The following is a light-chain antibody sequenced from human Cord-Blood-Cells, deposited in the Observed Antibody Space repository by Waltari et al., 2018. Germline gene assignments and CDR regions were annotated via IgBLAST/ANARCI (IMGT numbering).Light chain of an antibody. CDR1: SSDVVGYNY. V-gene: IGLV2-14*03. CDR2: DVS. Sequence: QSALTQPASVSGSPGQSITISCTGTSSDVVGYNYVSWYQQHPGKAPKLMIYDVSNRPSGVSKRFSGSKSGNTASLTISGLQAEDEVDYYCSSYTSSSTWVFGGGTKLTVL. CDR3: SSYTSSSTWV. J-gene: IGLJ3*02.